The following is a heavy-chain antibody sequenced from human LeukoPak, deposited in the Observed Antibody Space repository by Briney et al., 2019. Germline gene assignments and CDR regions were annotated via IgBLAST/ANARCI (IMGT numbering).Heavy chain of an antibody. J-gene: IGHJ4*02. CDR2: ISHDGINQ. CDR3: TLTTFGVVYYFDY. Sequence: PGGSLRLSCATSGFTFSSYAMHWVRQAPGKGLEWVALISHDGINQYYADSVKGRFTISRDNSKNTLYLQLNSLRLEGRAVYYCTLTTFGVVYYFDYWGQGTLVTVSS. V-gene: IGHV3-30*04. D-gene: IGHD1/OR15-1a*01. CDR1: GFTFSSYA.